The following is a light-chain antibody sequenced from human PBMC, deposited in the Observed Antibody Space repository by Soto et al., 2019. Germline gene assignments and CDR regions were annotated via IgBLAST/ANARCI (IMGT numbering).Light chain of an antibody. Sequence: DIQMPQSPSSLSASVGDRVTITCQASQDISKYLNWYQQKPGKAPKILIYDASVLEAGVPSRFSGGGSGTHFTLTISSLQAEDVATYYCQQFDNLPLTFGGGTKVEIK. J-gene: IGKJ4*01. CDR1: QDISKY. CDR2: DAS. V-gene: IGKV1-33*01. CDR3: QQFDNLPLT.